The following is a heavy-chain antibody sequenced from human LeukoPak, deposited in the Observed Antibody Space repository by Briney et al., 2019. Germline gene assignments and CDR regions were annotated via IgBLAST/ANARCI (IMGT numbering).Heavy chain of an antibody. Sequence: GGSLRLSCAASGFTFSSYAMHRVRQAPGKGLEWVAVISYDGSNKYYADSVKGRFTISRDNSRNTLYLQMNSLRAEDTAVYYCARALNGFDIWGPGTLVTVSS. J-gene: IGHJ3*02. V-gene: IGHV3-30*14. CDR3: ARALNGFDI. CDR2: ISYDGSNK. CDR1: GFTFSSYA.